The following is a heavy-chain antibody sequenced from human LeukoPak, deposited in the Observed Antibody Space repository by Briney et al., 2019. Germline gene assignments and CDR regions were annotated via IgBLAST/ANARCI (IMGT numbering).Heavy chain of an antibody. CDR1: VASISSSNW. CDR3: ARESQSVLWFGVHL. V-gene: IGHV4-4*02. D-gene: IGHD3-10*01. Sequence: SETLSLTCAVSVASISSSNWWSWVRQPPGKGLEWIGEIYHSGSTNFNPSLKSRVTISLDTSKNQFSLKLSSVTAADTAVYHCARESQSVLWFGVHLWGHGTLVTVSS. CDR2: IYHSGST. J-gene: IGHJ4*01.